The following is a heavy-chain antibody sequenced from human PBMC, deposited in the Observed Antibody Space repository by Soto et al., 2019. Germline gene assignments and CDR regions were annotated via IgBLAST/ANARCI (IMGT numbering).Heavy chain of an antibody. CDR1: GYTFTSYG. V-gene: IGHV1-18*01. CDR3: ARDFGYYDSSEMPGY. D-gene: IGHD3-22*01. Sequence: ASVKVSCKASGYTFTSYGISCVRQAPGQGLEWMGWISAYNSNTNYAQKLQGRVTMTTDTSTSTAYMELRSLRSDDTAVYYCARDFGYYDSSEMPGYWGQGTQVTVSS. CDR2: ISAYNSNT. J-gene: IGHJ4*02.